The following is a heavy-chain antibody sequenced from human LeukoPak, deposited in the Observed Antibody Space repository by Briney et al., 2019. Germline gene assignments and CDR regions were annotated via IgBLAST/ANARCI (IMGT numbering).Heavy chain of an antibody. V-gene: IGHV3-23*01. CDR2: ISASGASP. CDR3: VKRAVAGTYYFDY. Sequence: GGSLRLSCAASGFTFNSDAMSWVRQAPGKGLEWVSIISASGASPYYADSVKGRFTISRDNSKNTLYLQMNSLRAEDTAVYYCVKRAVAGTYYFDYWGQGTLVTVSS. CDR1: GFTFNSDA. J-gene: IGHJ4*02. D-gene: IGHD6-19*01.